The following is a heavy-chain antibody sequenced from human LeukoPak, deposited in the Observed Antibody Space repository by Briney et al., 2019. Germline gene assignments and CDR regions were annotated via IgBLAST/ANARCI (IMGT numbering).Heavy chain of an antibody. CDR1: GFTFSNYW. D-gene: IGHD3-10*01. J-gene: IGHJ3*02. V-gene: IGHV3-74*01. CDR2: VSSDGTST. Sequence: GGSLRLSCAGSGFTFSNYWIHWVRQAPGKGLVWVSRVSSDGTSTFYADSVKDRFTISRDNAKNTLYLQMNSLRAEDTAVYYWARDFGPSRRAFDIWDQGTLVTVSS. CDR3: ARDFGPSRRAFDI.